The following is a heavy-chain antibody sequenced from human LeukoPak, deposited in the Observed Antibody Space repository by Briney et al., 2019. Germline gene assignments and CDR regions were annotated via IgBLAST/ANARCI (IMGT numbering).Heavy chain of an antibody. D-gene: IGHD3-9*01. CDR3: ARDALRYFDWANFDY. J-gene: IGHJ4*02. V-gene: IGHV1-69*04. Sequence: ASVKVSCKASGGTFSSYAISWVRQAPGQGLEWMGRIIPILGIANYAQKFQGRVTITADKSTSTAYMELSSLRSEDTAVYYCARDALRYFDWANFDYWGQGTLVTVSS. CDR2: IIPILGIA. CDR1: GGTFSSYA.